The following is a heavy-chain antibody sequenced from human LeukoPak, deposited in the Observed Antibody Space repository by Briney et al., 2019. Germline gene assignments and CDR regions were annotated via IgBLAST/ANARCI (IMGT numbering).Heavy chain of an antibody. Sequence: ASVKVSCKASPDTFTRYGITWVRQAPGQGLEWMGRINPNTGVTDYAQKFQGRVTVTRDTSIGTVSMDLRLRSDDTAVYYCARGSRGGGYEAFDFWGQGTQVTVSS. CDR2: INPNTGVT. V-gene: IGHV1-2*06. D-gene: IGHD5-12*01. CDR3: ARGSRGGGYEAFDF. CDR1: PDTFTRYG. J-gene: IGHJ4*02.